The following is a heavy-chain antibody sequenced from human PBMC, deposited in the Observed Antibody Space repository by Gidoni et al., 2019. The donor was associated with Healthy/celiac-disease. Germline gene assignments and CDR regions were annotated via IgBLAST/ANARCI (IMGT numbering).Heavy chain of an antibody. Sequence: QLQLQESGPGLVKPSETLSLTCTVSGGSISSSSYYWGWIRQPPGKGLEWIGSIYYSGSTYYNPSLKSRVTISVDTSKNQFSLKLSAVTAADTAVYYCARQWLLRFDYWGQGTLVTVSS. CDR3: ARQWLLRFDY. V-gene: IGHV4-39*01. CDR2: IYYSGST. CDR1: GGSISSSSYY. D-gene: IGHD3-22*01. J-gene: IGHJ4*02.